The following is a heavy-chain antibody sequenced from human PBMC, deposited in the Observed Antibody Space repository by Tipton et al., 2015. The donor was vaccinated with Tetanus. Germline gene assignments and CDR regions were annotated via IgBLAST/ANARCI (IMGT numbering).Heavy chain of an antibody. CDR2: ISGNNGDT. D-gene: IGHD6-19*01. CDR1: GYIFTSYG. Sequence: QLVQSGAEVKKPGASMKVSCKAFGYIFTSYGISWVRQAPGQGLEWMGWISGNNGDTKYAQKLQGRVTLTTDTPTSTAYMELRSLRPDDTAVYYCARVPTNPLAVDRPTDNWGQGTLVTVSS. CDR3: ARVPTNPLAVDRPTDN. J-gene: IGHJ4*02. V-gene: IGHV1-18*01.